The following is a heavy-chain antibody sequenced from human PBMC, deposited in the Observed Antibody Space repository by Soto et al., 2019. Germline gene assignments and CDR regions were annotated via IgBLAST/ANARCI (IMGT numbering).Heavy chain of an antibody. CDR1: GGSITSDDYS. CDR3: ARAEIYGDYVSWYFDL. J-gene: IGHJ2*01. Sequence: QVQLQESAPGLVKSSQTLSLTCTVSGGSITSDDYSWSGIRQRPGKGLEWIGDIYYSGSTHYNPSPMGRLSISVDSSKSHFSLKLSSVTAADTAVYYCARAEIYGDYVSWYFDLWGRGTLVTVSS. CDR2: IYYSGST. D-gene: IGHD4-17*01. V-gene: IGHV4-30-4*08.